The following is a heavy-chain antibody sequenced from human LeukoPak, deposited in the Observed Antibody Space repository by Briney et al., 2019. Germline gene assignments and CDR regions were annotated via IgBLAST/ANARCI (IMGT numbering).Heavy chain of an antibody. CDR1: GYTLTELF. CDR2: FDPGERKT. Sequence: ASVTVSCTVSGYTLTELFIHWVRQAPGKGLEWMGGFDPGERKTIYTKKFQGRLTITEDTSTDTAYMDLSSLRSEDTAVYYCTTGIRDQYYDLLTGYHYYMAVWGTGTTVTVSS. J-gene: IGHJ6*03. V-gene: IGHV1-24*01. CDR3: TTGIRDQYYDLLTGYHYYMAV. D-gene: IGHD3-9*01.